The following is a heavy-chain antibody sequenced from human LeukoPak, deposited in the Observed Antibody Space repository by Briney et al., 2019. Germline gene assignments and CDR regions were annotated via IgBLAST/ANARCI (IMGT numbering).Heavy chain of an antibody. CDR2: INPNSGGT. CDR1: GYTFTGYY. J-gene: IGHJ3*02. V-gene: IGHV1-2*02. CDR3: ARVPWVAWDAFDI. D-gene: IGHD2-15*01. Sequence: ASVTVSCKASGYTFTGYYMHWVRQAPGQGLEWVGWINPNSGGTNYAQKFQGRVTMTRDTSISTAYMELSRLRSDDTAVYYCARVPWVAWDAFDIWGQGTMVTVSS.